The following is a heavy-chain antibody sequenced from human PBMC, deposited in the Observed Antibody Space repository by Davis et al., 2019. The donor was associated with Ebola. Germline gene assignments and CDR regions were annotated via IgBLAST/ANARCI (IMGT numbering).Heavy chain of an antibody. Sequence: PGGSLRLSCAASGFTFSSYSMNWVRQAPGKGLEWVSSISSSSSYIFYADSVKGRFTISRDNAKNSLYLQMNSLRPEDTAVYYCARETRKRDYDLAYWGQGTLVTVSS. V-gene: IGHV3-21*01. CDR3: ARETRKRDYDLAY. CDR2: ISSSSSYI. CDR1: GFTFSSYS. D-gene: IGHD3-3*01. J-gene: IGHJ4*02.